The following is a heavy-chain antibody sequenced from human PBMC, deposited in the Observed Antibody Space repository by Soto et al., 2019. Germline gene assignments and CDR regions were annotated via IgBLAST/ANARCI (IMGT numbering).Heavy chain of an antibody. V-gene: IGHV5-10-1*01. Sequence: GESLKISCKGSGYSFTSYWFSWVRQMPGKGLEWMGRIDPSDSYTNYSPSFQGHVTISADKSISTAYLQWSSLKASDTAMYYCARHGVRKVRGVIIRYYGMDVWGQGTTVTVSS. CDR2: IDPSDSYT. J-gene: IGHJ6*02. CDR3: ARHGVRKVRGVIIRYYGMDV. CDR1: GYSFTSYW. D-gene: IGHD3-10*01.